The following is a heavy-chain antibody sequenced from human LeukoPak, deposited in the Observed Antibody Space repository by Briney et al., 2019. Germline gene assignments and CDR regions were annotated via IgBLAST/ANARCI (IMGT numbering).Heavy chain of an antibody. CDR1: GGSISSSSYY. J-gene: IGHJ5*02. D-gene: IGHD6-19*01. V-gene: IGHV4-39*01. CDR3: ARHVLSIGSSGWYRWFDP. CDR2: IYYSGST. Sequence: SETLSLTCTVSGGSISSSSYYWGWLRQPPGKGLEWIASIYYSGSTYYNPSLKSRVTISVATSKNQFSLKLSSVTAADTAVYYCARHVLSIGSSGWYRWFDPWGQGTLVTVSS.